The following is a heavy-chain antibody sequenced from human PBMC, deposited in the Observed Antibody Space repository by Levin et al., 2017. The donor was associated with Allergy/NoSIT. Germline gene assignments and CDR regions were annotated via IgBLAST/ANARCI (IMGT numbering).Heavy chain of an antibody. CDR1: GFTFSSYA. V-gene: IGHV3-30-3*01. CDR2: ISYDGSNK. D-gene: IGHD1-26*01. Sequence: LSLTCAASGFTFSSYAMHWVRQAPGKGLEWVAVISYDGSNKYYADSVKGRFTISRDNSKNTLYLQMNSLRAEDTAVYYCAREGQGGSYFDYWGQGTLVTVSS. J-gene: IGHJ4*02. CDR3: AREGQGGSYFDY.